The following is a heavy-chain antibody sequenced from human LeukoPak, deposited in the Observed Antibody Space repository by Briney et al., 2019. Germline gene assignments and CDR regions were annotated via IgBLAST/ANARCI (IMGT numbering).Heavy chain of an antibody. V-gene: IGHV3-74*01. CDR2: VKSDGTAT. CDR3: VRKFATGD. CDR1: VFTFSSHL. Sequence: PGGSLRLSCAASVFTFSSHLMHWVRQAQGTGLVWVSSVKSDGTATNYADSVKGRFTISRDNAKNTLYLQMNSLRVEDTAVYYCVRKFATGDWGQGTLVTVSS. J-gene: IGHJ4*02. D-gene: IGHD1-14*01.